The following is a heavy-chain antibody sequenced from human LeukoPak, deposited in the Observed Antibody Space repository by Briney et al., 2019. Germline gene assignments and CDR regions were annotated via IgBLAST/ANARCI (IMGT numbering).Heavy chain of an antibody. CDR2: IYYSGST. Sequence: SSETLSLTCTVSGGSISSSNYYWGWIRQPPGKGLEWIGSIYYSGSTYYNPSLKSRVTISVDTSKNQFSLKLNAVTAADTAVYYCARSFKSSSRLGYWGQGTLVTVSS. D-gene: IGHD2-2*01. CDR3: ARSFKSSSRLGY. V-gene: IGHV4-39*01. CDR1: GGSISSSNYY. J-gene: IGHJ4*02.